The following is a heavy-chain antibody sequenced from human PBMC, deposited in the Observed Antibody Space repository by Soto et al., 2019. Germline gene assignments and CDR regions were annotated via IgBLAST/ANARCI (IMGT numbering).Heavy chain of an antibody. J-gene: IGHJ5*02. CDR2: INAVNGNT. CDR1: GYTFTSYA. V-gene: IGHV1-3*01. CDR3: AIAVGPFDP. D-gene: IGHD2-2*01. Sequence: ASVXVSCKASGYTFTSYAMHWVRQAPGQRLEWMGWINAVNGNTKHSQKFQGRVTITRDTSASTAYMELSSLRSEDTAVYYCAIAVGPFDPWGQGTLVTVSS.